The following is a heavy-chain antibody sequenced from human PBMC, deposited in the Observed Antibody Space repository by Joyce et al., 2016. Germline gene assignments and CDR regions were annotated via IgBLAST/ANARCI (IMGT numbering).Heavy chain of an antibody. CDR1: GGSISSARW. V-gene: IGHV4-4*02. CDR2: IYRGGST. CDR3: ARNGAYSQDS. D-gene: IGHD5-12*01. Sequence: QVQLQESGPGLVKPSGTLSLTCAVSGGSISSARWWSWVRQPPGKGLEWIGEIYRGGSTTHNPSLRSRVSISVDKSKNELSLKMNSVTAADTAVYYCARNGAYSQDSWGRGTLVTVSS. J-gene: IGHJ5*01.